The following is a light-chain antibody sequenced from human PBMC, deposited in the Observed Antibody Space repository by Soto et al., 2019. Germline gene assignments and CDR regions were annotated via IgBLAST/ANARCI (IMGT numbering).Light chain of an antibody. CDR1: QSLVSSDGNTY. CDR2: KVF. Sequence: DVGMTQSPLSLPVTLGQPASISCRSSQSLVSSDGNTYLSWYQQRPGQSPRRLIYKVFNRDSGVPDRFSGSGSGTDFALKISRVEAEDVATYYCMQGTHWPFVLENTFGQGTKLEIK. J-gene: IGKJ2*01. V-gene: IGKV2-30*01. CDR3: MQGTHWPFVLENT.